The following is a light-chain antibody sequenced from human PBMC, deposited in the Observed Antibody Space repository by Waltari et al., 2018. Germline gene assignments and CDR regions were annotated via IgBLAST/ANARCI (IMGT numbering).Light chain of an antibody. CDR2: GAS. V-gene: IGKV3-20*01. CDR3: QQYGSSILYT. J-gene: IGKJ2*01. CDR1: QSLTKRY. Sequence: VFTHSPHTLSFSPGQRATLSCRASQSLTKRYLAWYQQKPGQAPRLLIYGASSRAAGIPDRFSGSGSGTDFTLTISRLEPEDFAVYYCQQYGSSILYTFGQGTKLEIK.